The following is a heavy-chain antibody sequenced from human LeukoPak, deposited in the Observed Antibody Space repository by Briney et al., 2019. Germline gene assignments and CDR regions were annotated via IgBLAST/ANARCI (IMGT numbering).Heavy chain of an antibody. Sequence: ASVKVSCKASGYTFTSYGISWVRQAPGQGLEWMGWISAYNGNTNYAQKLQGRVTMTTDTSTSTAYMELRSLRSDDTAVYYCARGGSEYAFWSVQRSNWFDPWGQGTLITVSS. V-gene: IGHV1-18*01. D-gene: IGHD3-3*01. CDR3: ARGGSEYAFWSVQRSNWFDP. J-gene: IGHJ5*02. CDR1: GYTFTSYG. CDR2: ISAYNGNT.